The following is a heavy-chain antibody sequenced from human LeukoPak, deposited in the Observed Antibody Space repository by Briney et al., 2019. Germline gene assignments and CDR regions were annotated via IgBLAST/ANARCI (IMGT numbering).Heavy chain of an antibody. V-gene: IGHV4-34*01. D-gene: IGHD1-1*01. J-gene: IGHJ6*03. CDR3: ARVSWFPGTSYYYMDV. Sequence: SETLSLTCAVYGGSFSGYYWSWIRQPPGKGLEWIGEINHSGSTNYNPSLKSRVTISVDTSNNQFSLKLSSVTAADTAVYYCARVSWFPGTSYYYMDVWGKGTTVTVSS. CDR2: INHSGST. CDR1: GGSFSGYY.